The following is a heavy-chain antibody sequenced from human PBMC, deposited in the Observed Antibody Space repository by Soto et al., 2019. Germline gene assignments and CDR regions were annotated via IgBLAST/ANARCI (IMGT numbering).Heavy chain of an antibody. V-gene: IGHV4-61*01. CDR3: ARGVGFGYYYYHMDL. CDR2: VYYSGSA. CDR1: GGSVSNISDY. D-gene: IGHD3-10*01. J-gene: IGHJ6*02. Sequence: SETLFLTCTVSGGSVSNISDYWSWVRQPPGKGLEWIGYVYYSGSADYNPSLGSRVTVSLDTSKNQFSLKLSSVTTADTAVYYCARGVGFGYYYYHMDLWGQGTTVTVYS.